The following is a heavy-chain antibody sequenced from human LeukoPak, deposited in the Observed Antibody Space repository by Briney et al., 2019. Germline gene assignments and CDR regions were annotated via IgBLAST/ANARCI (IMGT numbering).Heavy chain of an antibody. CDR2: INPNSGGT. V-gene: IGHV1-2*04. J-gene: IGHJ4*02. Sequence: ASVKVSCKAPGYTFTGYYMHWVRQAPGQGLEWMGWINPNSGGTNYAQKFQGWVTMTRDTSISTAYMELSRLRSDDTAVYYCARSYSSSWFEFDYWGQGTLVTVSS. CDR3: ARSYSSSWFEFDY. D-gene: IGHD6-13*01. CDR1: GYTFTGYY.